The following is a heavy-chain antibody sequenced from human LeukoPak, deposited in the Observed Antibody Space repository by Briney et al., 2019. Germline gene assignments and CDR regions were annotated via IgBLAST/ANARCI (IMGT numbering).Heavy chain of an antibody. CDR1: GFTFSSYG. D-gene: IGHD3-10*01. Sequence: PGGSLRLSCAASGFTFSSYGMSWVRQAPGKGLEWVSAISGSGGSTYYADSVKGRFTISRDNSKNTLYLQMNSLRAEDTAVYYCAKDPVLLWFGENNWFDPWGQGTLVTVSS. V-gene: IGHV3-23*01. CDR2: ISGSGGST. J-gene: IGHJ5*02. CDR3: AKDPVLLWFGENNWFDP.